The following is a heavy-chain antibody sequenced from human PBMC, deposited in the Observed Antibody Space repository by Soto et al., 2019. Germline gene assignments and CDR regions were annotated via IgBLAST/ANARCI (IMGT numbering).Heavy chain of an antibody. V-gene: IGHV3-48*03. Sequence: GGSLRLSCAASGFTFSSYEMNWVRQAPGKGLEWVSYISSSGSTIYYADSVKGRFTISRDNAKNSLYLQMNSLRAEDSAVYYCARDVGIAAAGTDYWGQGTLVTVSS. CDR2: ISSSGSTI. CDR3: ARDVGIAAAGTDY. CDR1: GFTFSSYE. D-gene: IGHD6-13*01. J-gene: IGHJ4*02.